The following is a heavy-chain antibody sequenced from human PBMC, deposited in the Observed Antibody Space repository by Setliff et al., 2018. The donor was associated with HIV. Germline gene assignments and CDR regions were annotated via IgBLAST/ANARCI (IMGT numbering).Heavy chain of an antibody. Sequence: ASVKVSCKTTGYTFSNYPMHWVRQAPGQGLEWMGWSNIGNGNTKYSQKYQGRVTMTRDTSSSTVYMELCRLRSEDTAVYYCARENSGYVKAHIDPWGQGTMVTVSS. CDR1: GYTFSNYP. J-gene: IGHJ3*01. CDR2: SNIGNGNT. CDR3: ARENSGYVKAHIDP. D-gene: IGHD5-12*01. V-gene: IGHV1-3*04.